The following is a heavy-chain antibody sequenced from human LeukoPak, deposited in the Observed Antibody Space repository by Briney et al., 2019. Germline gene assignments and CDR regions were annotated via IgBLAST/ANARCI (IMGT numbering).Heavy chain of an antibody. CDR3: AATSIRMVQRIIYYGKDV. D-gene: IGHD3-10*01. CDR2: IVVGTGKT. J-gene: IGHJ6*02. V-gene: IGHV1-58*01. Sequence: SVKVSCKASGFTNSNSSVQWVRQARGQRPEWIGWIVVGTGKTNYAQWLQERVTIPRDMSTGTVDMELSSLRSEDAAVYYCAATSIRMVQRIIYYGKDVWGQGTTVTVSS. CDR1: GFTNSNSS.